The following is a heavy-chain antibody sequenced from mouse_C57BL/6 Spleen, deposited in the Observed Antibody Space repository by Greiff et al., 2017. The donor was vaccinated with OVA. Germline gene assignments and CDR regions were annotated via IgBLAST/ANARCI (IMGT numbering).Heavy chain of an antibody. J-gene: IGHJ4*01. CDR2: ISSGSSTI. CDR1: GFTFSDYG. V-gene: IGHV5-17*01. Sequence: EVMLVESGGGLVKPGGSLKLSCAASGFTFSDYGMHWVRQAPEKGLEWVAYISSGSSTIYYADTVKGRFTISRDNAKNTLFLQMTSLRSEDTAMYYCARNLYYYAMDYRGQGTSVTVSS. CDR3: ARNLYYYAMDY.